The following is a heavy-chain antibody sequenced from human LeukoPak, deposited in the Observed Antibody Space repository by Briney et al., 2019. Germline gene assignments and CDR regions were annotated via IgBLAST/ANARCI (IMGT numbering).Heavy chain of an antibody. J-gene: IGHJ4*02. Sequence: SETLSLTCAVYGGSFSGYHWSWIRQPPGKGLEWIGEINHSGSTNYNPSLKSRVTISVDTSKNQFSLKLSSVTAADTAVYYCARSDYDILTGYSTTDFDYWGQGTLVTVSS. CDR1: GGSFSGYH. CDR3: ARSDYDILTGYSTTDFDY. V-gene: IGHV4-34*01. D-gene: IGHD3-9*01. CDR2: INHSGST.